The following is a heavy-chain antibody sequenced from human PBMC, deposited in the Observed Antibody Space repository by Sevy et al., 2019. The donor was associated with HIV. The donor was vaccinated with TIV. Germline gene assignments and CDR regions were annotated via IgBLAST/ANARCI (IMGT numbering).Heavy chain of an antibody. CDR3: AREDGSLQYFQY. D-gene: IGHD6-13*01. V-gene: IGHV3-48*03. Sequence: GGSLRLSCVISGFTFSSYEMNWVRQAPGKGLEWVSHISNSGSIIYYEDSVKGRFTISRDNAKNSLYLQMNSLRAEDTAVYYCAREDGSLQYFQYWGQGTLVTVSA. J-gene: IGHJ1*01. CDR2: ISNSGSII. CDR1: GFTFSSYE.